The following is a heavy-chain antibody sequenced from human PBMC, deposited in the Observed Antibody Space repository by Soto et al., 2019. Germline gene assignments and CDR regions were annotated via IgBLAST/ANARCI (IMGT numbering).Heavy chain of an antibody. D-gene: IGHD3-22*01. CDR1: GFTFSGFG. J-gene: IGHJ4*02. CDR3: AKGDSSGYIPDPIDS. CDR2: ISYEGSKK. Sequence: QVQLVESGGGVVQPGRSLRLSCAVSGFTFSGFGMHWVRQAPGKGLECVAVISYEGSKKSYADSVKGRITISRDNSKNMLSLQINSMTADDTAVYYCAKGDSSGYIPDPIDSWGQGTLVTVSS. V-gene: IGHV3-30*18.